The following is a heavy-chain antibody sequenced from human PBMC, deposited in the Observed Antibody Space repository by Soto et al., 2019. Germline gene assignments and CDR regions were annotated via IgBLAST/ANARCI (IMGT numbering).Heavy chain of an antibody. CDR1: GFSLKNSGVG. Sequence: QITLEESGPSLVKPTQTLTLTCTFSGFSLKNSGVGVAWIRQPPGKALEWLALIYWNDDKRYSPTLKNRININKDTSKNQVVLTMTNMDTVETGTYYCAHRRGIAAIATFDYWGQGMLVTVSS. V-gene: IGHV2-5*01. J-gene: IGHJ4*02. D-gene: IGHD6-13*01. CDR3: AHRRGIAAIATFDY. CDR2: IYWNDDK.